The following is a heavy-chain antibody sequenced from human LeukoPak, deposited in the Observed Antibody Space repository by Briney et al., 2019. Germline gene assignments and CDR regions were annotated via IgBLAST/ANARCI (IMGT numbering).Heavy chain of an antibody. Sequence: GGSLRLSCAASGFSFKDYNIHWVRQAPGKGLEWVAVITYDRSNKYYTDSVKGRCTISRDNSKNTLYLQMNSLRVEDTAVYFCARGLSLSGYLDAFDIWGQGTMVTVSS. CDR3: ARGLSLSGYLDAFDI. J-gene: IGHJ3*02. CDR1: GFSFKDYN. V-gene: IGHV3-30*14. CDR2: ITYDRSNK. D-gene: IGHD3-22*01.